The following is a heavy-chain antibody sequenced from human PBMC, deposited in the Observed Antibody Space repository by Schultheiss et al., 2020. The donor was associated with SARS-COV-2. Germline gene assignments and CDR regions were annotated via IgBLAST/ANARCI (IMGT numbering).Heavy chain of an antibody. CDR3: ASVPSYGYEGLYYFDY. J-gene: IGHJ4*02. CDR1: GGTFSSNP. V-gene: IGHV1-69*13. CDR2: IIPIFGTA. D-gene: IGHD5-18*01. Sequence: SVKVSCKASGGTFSSNPISWVRQAPGQGLEWMGGIIPIFGTANYAQKFQGRVTITADESTSTAYMELSSLRSEDTAVYYCASVPSYGYEGLYYFDYWGQGTLVTVSS.